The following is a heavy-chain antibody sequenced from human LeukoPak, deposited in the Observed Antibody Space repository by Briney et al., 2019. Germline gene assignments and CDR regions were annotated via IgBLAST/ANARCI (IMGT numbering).Heavy chain of an antibody. D-gene: IGHD6-13*01. J-gene: IGHJ5*02. V-gene: IGHV4-4*07. CDR3: AREDSSSWYPQGNWFAP. CDR2: IYTSGCT. Sequence: SETLSLTCTVSGGSISSYYGIWIPQPAGKGLEWIVRIYTSGCTNYNPSLKSRVTMSVDTSKNQFSLKLSYVTAADTAVYYCAREDSSSWYPQGNWFAPWGQGTLVTVSS. CDR1: GGSISSYY.